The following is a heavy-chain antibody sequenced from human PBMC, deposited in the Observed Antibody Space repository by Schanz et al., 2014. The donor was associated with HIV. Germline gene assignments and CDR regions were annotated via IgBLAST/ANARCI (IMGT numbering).Heavy chain of an antibody. CDR2: ICGSDNTT. D-gene: IGHD3-22*01. J-gene: IGHJ5*02. Sequence: EVQVLESGGGLVQPGGSLRLSCAASGDTISNYAMTWVRQAPGKGLEWVSVICGSDNTTYYADSVKGRFTISRDNSKNTLYLQMNSLRAEDTAVYYCATLVVIIMEEKWFDPWGQGTLVTVSS. V-gene: IGHV3-23*01. CDR1: GDTISNYA. CDR3: ATLVVIIMEEKWFDP.